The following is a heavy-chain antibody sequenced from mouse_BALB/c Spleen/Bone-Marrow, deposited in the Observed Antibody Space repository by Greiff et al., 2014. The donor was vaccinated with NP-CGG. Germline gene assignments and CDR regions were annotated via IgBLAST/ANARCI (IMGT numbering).Heavy chain of an antibody. D-gene: IGHD2-1*01. CDR2: IRYKANGYTT. J-gene: IGHJ1*01. CDR1: GFTFTDYY. V-gene: IGHV7-3*02. CDR3: ARDKNYGSYWYFDV. Sequence: DVKLVESGGGLVQPGGSLRLSCATSGFTFTDYYMSWVRQPPGKALEWLGFIRYKANGYTTEYSASVKGRFTISRDNSQSILYLQMNTLRAEDSATYYCARDKNYGSYWYFDVWGAGTTVTVSS.